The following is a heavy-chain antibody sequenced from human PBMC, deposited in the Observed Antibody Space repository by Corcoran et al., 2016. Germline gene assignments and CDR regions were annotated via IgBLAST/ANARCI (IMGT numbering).Heavy chain of an antibody. CDR3: ARVAVAGTKGVGYFQH. CDR2: IWYDGSNK. J-gene: IGHJ1*01. CDR1: GFTFSSYG. Sequence: QVQLVESGGGVVQPGRSLRLSCAASGFTFSSYGMHWVRQAPGKGLEWVAVIWYDGSNKYYADSVKGRFTISRDNSKNTLSLQMNSLRAEDTAVYYCARVAVAGTKGVGYFQHWGQGTLVTVSS. V-gene: IGHV3-33*01. D-gene: IGHD6-19*01.